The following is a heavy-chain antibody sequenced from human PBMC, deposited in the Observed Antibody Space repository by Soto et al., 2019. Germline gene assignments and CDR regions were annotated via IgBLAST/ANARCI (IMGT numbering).Heavy chain of an antibody. Sequence: GASVKVSCKTSGYTFTGYYIHWVRQAPGQGLEWMGWIHPNSGGTNYAQKFQGWVTMSRDTSINTVYMELSRLRSDASAVYYCARGSMIAVAAGPLYYYGMDVWGQGTTVTVSS. V-gene: IGHV1-2*04. CDR1: GYTFTGYY. CDR2: IHPNSGGT. CDR3: ARGSMIAVAAGPLYYYGMDV. J-gene: IGHJ6*02. D-gene: IGHD6-19*01.